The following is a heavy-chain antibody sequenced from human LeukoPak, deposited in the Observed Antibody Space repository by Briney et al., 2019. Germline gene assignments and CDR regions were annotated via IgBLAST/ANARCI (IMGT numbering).Heavy chain of an antibody. CDR3: ARGNIAAAGHDAFDI. CDR1: GVSISSSNSY. J-gene: IGHJ3*02. D-gene: IGHD6-13*01. CDR2: IYYSGNT. V-gene: IGHV4-39*01. Sequence: SETLSLTCTVSGVSISSSNSYWGWIRQPPGKGLEWIGSIYYSGNTYYNASLKSQVSISIDTSKNQFSLRLTSVTAADTAVYYCARGNIAAAGHDAFDIWGQGTMVTVSS.